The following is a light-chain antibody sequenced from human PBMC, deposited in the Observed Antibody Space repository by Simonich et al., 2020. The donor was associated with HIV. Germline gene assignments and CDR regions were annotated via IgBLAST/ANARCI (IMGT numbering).Light chain of an antibody. J-gene: IGLJ2*01. CDR1: NSDVGGYDY. CDR3: SSYAGRNPVV. CDR2: DVS. Sequence: QSALTQPASVSGSPGQSITISCTGTNSDVGGYDYVSWYQQHPGKAPKLLIFDVSKWPSGVPDRFSGSKSGNTASLTVSGLQAEDEADYYCSSYAGRNPVVFGGGTELTVL. V-gene: IGLV2-8*01.